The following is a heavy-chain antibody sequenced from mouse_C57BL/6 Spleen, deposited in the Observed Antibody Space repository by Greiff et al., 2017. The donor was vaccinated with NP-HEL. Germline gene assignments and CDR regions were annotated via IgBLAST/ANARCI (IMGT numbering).Heavy chain of an antibody. CDR3: AREQGDYGSSYVDYAMDY. CDR2: IDPNSGGT. V-gene: IGHV1-72*01. J-gene: IGHJ4*01. CDR1: GYTFTSYW. Sequence: QVHVKQSGAELVKPGASVKLSCKASGYTFTSYWMHWVKQRPGRGLEWIGRIDPNSGGTKYNEKFKSKATLTVDKPSSTAYMQLSSLTSEDSAVYYCAREQGDYGSSYVDYAMDYWGQGTSVTVSS. D-gene: IGHD1-1*01.